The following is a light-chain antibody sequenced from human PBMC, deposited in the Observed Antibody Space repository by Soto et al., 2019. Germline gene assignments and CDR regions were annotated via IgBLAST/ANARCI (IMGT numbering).Light chain of an antibody. J-gene: IGKJ1*01. CDR1: QSISSW. CDR3: QQYNSYPWT. Sequence: DIQMTQSPSTLSDSVRNRVTITCRASQSISSWFAWYQQKPGKAPKLLIYDASSLESGVPSRFSGSGSGTEFTLTISSLQPDDFATYYCQQYNSYPWTFGQGTKVDIK. V-gene: IGKV1-5*01. CDR2: DAS.